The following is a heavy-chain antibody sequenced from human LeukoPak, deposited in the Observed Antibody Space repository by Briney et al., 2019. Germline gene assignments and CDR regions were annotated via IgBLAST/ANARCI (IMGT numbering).Heavy chain of an antibody. J-gene: IGHJ5*02. V-gene: IGHV4-59*08. CDR2: IYSSGST. CDR1: GGSISNYY. D-gene: IGHD6-19*01. Sequence: PSETLSLTCTVSGGSISNYYWSWIRQPPGKGLEWIGYIYSSGSTNYNPSLKSRVTISVDTSKNQFSLKLSSVTAADTAVYYCARHRYSSDWFDPWGQGTLVTVSS. CDR3: ARHRYSSDWFDP.